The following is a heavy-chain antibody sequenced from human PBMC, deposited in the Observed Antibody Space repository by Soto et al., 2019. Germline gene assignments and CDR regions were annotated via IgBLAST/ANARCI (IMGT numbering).Heavy chain of an antibody. CDR2: IYHSGST. CDR3: ASTSGYDLSLQFYFDD. Sequence: SETLSLTCAVSGGSISSGGYSWSWIRQPPGKGLEWIGYIYHSGSTYYNPSLKSRVTISVDRSKNQFSLKLSSVTAADTAVYYCASTSGYDLSLQFYFDDWGQRTLVTVSS. CDR1: GGSISSGGYS. V-gene: IGHV4-30-2*01. D-gene: IGHD5-12*01. J-gene: IGHJ4*02.